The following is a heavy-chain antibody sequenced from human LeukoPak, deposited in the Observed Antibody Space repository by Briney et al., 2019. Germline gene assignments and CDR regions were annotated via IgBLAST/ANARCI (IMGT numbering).Heavy chain of an antibody. Sequence: ASVKVSCKASGYTFTGYHLHWVRQAPGQGLEWMARINPYSGDTNFAQKFRGRVTMTRDTSITTAYMDLSSLTPDDTAVYFCAREVGSNNDYWGQGTLVTVSS. CDR3: AREVGSNNDY. CDR2: INPYSGDT. CDR1: GYTFTGYH. J-gene: IGHJ4*02. D-gene: IGHD5-24*01. V-gene: IGHV1-2*06.